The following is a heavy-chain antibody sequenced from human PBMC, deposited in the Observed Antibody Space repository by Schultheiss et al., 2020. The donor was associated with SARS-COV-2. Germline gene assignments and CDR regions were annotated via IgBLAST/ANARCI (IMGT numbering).Heavy chain of an antibody. V-gene: IGHV4-31*03. Sequence: SETLSLTCTVSGGSISSGGYYWSWIRQHPGKGLEWIGYIYYSGSTYYNPSLKSRVTISVDTSKNQFSLKLSSVTAADTAVYYCARIYGGGDYYFDYWGQGTLVTVSS. CDR2: IYYSGST. CDR1: GGSISSGGYY. CDR3: ARIYGGGDYYFDY. J-gene: IGHJ4*02. D-gene: IGHD4-23*01.